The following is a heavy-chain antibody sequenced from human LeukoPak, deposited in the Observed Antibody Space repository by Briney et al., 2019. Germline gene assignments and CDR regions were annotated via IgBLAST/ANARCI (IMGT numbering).Heavy chain of an antibody. J-gene: IGHJ3*02. V-gene: IGHV3-7*01. D-gene: IGHD1-20*01. CDR1: GFTFSSYW. CDR2: IKQDGSEK. Sequence: GGSLRLSCAASGFTFSSYWMSWVRQAPGKGLGWVTNIKQDGSEKYYVDSVKGRFTISRDNAKNSLYLQMNSLRAEDTAVYYCARDLTGSGYDIWGQGTMVTVSS. CDR3: ARDLTGSGYDI.